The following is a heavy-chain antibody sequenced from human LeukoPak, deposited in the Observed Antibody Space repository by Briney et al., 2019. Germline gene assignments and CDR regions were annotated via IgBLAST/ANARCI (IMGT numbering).Heavy chain of an antibody. CDR3: VKDRGGYSYGFDY. D-gene: IGHD5-18*01. Sequence: TGGSLRLSCSASGFTFSSYAMHWVRQAPGKGLEYVSAISSNGGSTYYADSVKGRFTISRDNPKNTLYLQMSSLRAEDTAVYYCVKDRGGYSYGFDYWGQGTLVTVSS. CDR1: GFTFSSYA. J-gene: IGHJ4*02. CDR2: ISSNGGST. V-gene: IGHV3-64D*06.